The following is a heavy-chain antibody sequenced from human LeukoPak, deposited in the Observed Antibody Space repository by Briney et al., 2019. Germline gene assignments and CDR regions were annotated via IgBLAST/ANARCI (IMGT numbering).Heavy chain of an antibody. CDR3: ARGSSSSWNV. CDR2: IGPHNGNT. CDR1: GYTFTSYD. J-gene: IGHJ4*02. D-gene: IGHD2-2*01. Sequence: ASVKVSCKASGYTFTSYDISWVRQAPGQGLEWMGWIGPHNGNTNYAQKLQGRVTMTTDTSTSTAYMELRSLTSADTAVYYCARGSSSSWNVWGQGTLVTVSS. V-gene: IGHV1-18*01.